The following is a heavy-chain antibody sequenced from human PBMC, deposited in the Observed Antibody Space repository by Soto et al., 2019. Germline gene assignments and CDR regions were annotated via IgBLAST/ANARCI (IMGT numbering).Heavy chain of an antibody. D-gene: IGHD5-12*01. CDR3: ARRGYSGYDFRVYAFDI. CDR1: GYSFTSYW. V-gene: IGHV5-51*01. Sequence: PGESLKISCKGSGYSFTSYWIGWVRQMPGKGLEWMGIIYPGDTDTRYSPSFQGQVTISAHKSISTASLQWSSLKASDTAMYYCARRGYSGYDFRVYAFDIWGQGTRATVS. CDR2: IYPGDTDT. J-gene: IGHJ3*02.